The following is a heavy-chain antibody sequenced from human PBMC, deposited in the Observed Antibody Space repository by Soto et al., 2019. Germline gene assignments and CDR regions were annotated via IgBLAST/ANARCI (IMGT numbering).Heavy chain of an antibody. CDR3: AKDSGWYVNYYGMDV. Sequence: QVQLVESGGGVVQPGRSLRLSCEASGFTFSTYGMHWVRQAPGKGLEWVAIITYDGSYKYYADSVKGRFTISRDNSKTTLYLQMNSLRPEDTAVYYCAKDSGWYVNYYGMDVWGQGTPVTVSS. CDR2: ITYDGSYK. D-gene: IGHD6-19*01. J-gene: IGHJ6*02. V-gene: IGHV3-30*18. CDR1: GFTFSTYG.